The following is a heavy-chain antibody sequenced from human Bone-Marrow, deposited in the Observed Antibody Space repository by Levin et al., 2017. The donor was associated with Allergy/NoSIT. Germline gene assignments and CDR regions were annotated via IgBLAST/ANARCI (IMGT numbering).Heavy chain of an antibody. J-gene: IGHJ4*02. Sequence: SVKVSCKASGGTFSSYAISWVRQAPGQGLEWMGGIIPIFGTANYAQKFQGRVTITADKSTSTAYMELSSLRSEDTAVYYCASNGYSSSWYDYWGQGTLVTVSA. CDR1: GGTFSSYA. CDR2: IIPIFGTA. CDR3: ASNGYSSSWYDY. V-gene: IGHV1-69*06. D-gene: IGHD6-13*01.